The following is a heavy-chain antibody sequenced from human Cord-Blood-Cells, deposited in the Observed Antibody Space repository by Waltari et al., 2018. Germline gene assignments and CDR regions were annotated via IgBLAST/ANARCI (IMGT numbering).Heavy chain of an antibody. CDR1: GGSFSGYY. D-gene: IGHD3-22*01. CDR3: ARGFRWGNYYDSSGYSYGMDV. V-gene: IGHV4-34*01. Sequence: QVQLQQWGAGLLKPSETLSLTCAVYGGSFSGYYWSWIRQPPGKGLEWIGEINHRGSHNASPSRKSRVTISVDTSKNQFSLKLSSVTAADTAVYYCARGFRWGNYYDSSGYSYGMDVWGQGTTVTVSS. J-gene: IGHJ6*02. CDR2: INHRGSH.